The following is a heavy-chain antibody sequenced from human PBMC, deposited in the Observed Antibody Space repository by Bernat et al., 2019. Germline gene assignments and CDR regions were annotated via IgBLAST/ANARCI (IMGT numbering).Heavy chain of an antibody. CDR2: IIPIFGTA. J-gene: IGHJ4*02. Sequence: QVQLVQSGAEVKKPGSSVNVSCKASGGTFSSYAISWVRQAPGQGLEWMGGIIPIFGTANYAQQFQGRVTITTVKSTSTAYMELSSLRSEDTAVYYSGLGSGREGLGYWGQGTLVTVSS. CDR1: GGTFSSYA. V-gene: IGHV1-69*06. CDR3: GLGSGREGLGY. D-gene: IGHD3-10*01.